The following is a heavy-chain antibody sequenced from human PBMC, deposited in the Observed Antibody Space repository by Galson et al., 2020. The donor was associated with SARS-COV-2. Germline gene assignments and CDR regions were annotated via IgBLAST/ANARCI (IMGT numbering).Heavy chain of an antibody. J-gene: IGHJ5*02. V-gene: IGHV4-39*01. Sequence: SETLSLTCTVSGGSISSSYYWGCIRQPPGEGQEWIGIISYSGSSYYNPSLKSRATTSVDTSMNQFPLKLTSVTAADTAVYYCARRGGSGSGSGWFDPWGQGTLVTVSS. CDR3: ARRGGSGSGSGWFDP. D-gene: IGHD5-12*01. CDR1: GGSISSSYY. CDR2: ISYSGSS.